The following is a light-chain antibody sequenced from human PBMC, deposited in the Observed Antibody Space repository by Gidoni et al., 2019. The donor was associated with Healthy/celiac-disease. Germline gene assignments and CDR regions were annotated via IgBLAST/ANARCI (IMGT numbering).Light chain of an antibody. Sequence: SPLPHPASSSAPPRPSITISCTGTSSDVGGYNYVSWYQQHPGKAPKLMIYDVSNRPSGVSNRFSGSKSGNTASLTISGLQAEDEADYYCSSYTSSSTPYVFGTGTKVTVL. CDR2: DVS. CDR3: SSYTSSSTPYV. J-gene: IGLJ1*01. CDR1: SSDVGGYNY. V-gene: IGLV2-14*01.